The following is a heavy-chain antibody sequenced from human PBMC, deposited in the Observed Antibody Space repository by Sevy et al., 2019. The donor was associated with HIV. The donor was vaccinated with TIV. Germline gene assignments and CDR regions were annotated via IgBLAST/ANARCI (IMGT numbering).Heavy chain of an antibody. CDR1: GYTFTGYY. Sequence: ASVKVSCKASGYTFTGYYMHWVRQAPGQGLEWMGWINPNSGGTNYAQRLQGRVTMTRDTSISTAYMELSRLRSDDTAVYYCAREGDYYGSGAYGMDVWGQGTTVTVSS. CDR2: INPNSGGT. J-gene: IGHJ6*02. V-gene: IGHV1-2*02. D-gene: IGHD3-10*01. CDR3: AREGDYYGSGAYGMDV.